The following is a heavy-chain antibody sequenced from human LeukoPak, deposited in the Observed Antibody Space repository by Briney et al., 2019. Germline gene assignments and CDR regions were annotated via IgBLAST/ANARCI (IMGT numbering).Heavy chain of an antibody. CDR1: GYSISSGYY. J-gene: IGHJ6*03. D-gene: IGHD6-13*01. CDR2: IYHSGST. V-gene: IGHV4-38-2*01. Sequence: SETLSLTCAVSGYSISSGYYWGWIRQPPGKGLEWIGSIYHSGSTYYNPSLKSRVTISVDTSKNQFSLKLSSVTAADTAVYYCARVAAAGILNNYYYMDVWGKGTTVTVSS. CDR3: ARVAAAGILNNYYYMDV.